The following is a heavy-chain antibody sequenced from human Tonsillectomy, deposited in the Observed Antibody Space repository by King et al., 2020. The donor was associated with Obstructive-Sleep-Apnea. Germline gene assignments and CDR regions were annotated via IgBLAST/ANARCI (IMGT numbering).Heavy chain of an antibody. CDR2: ISWDGGST. J-gene: IGHJ6*02. Sequence: VQLVESGGVVVQPGGSLRLSCAASGFIFDDYTMHWVRQAPGKGLEWVSLISWDGGSTYYADSVKGRFTLSRDSSKNSLYLQMNSLRTEDTALYYCAKSSGSYYYYYDMDVWGQGTTVTVSS. CDR3: AKSSGSYYYYYDMDV. D-gene: IGHD1-26*01. CDR1: GFIFDDYT. V-gene: IGHV3-43*01.